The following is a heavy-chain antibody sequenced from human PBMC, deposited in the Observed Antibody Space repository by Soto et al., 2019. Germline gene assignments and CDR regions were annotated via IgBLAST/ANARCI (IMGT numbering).Heavy chain of an antibody. CDR2: IWHDVSFK. CDR3: AKASGSGHIHYYYMDV. V-gene: IGHV3-33*06. J-gene: IGHJ6*03. CDR1: GLPFSDFG. Sequence: GGSLRLSCAASGLPFSDFGMHWVRQAPGKGLEWVAVIWHDVSFKFYADSVKGRFTISRANSNSTLYLEMNRLTVEDTAVYYCAKASGSGHIHYYYMDVWGKGTAVTVSS. D-gene: IGHD3-10*01.